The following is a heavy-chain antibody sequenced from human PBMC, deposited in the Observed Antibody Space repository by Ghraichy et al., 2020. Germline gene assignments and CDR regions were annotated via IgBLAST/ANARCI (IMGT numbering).Heavy chain of an antibody. CDR1: GYTFTNYH. Sequence: ASVKVSCKASGYTFTNYHMHWVRQAPGQGLEWMGIINPSGGSTSYAQKFQDSVTLTSDTSTSTVYMELSSLRSEDTAMYYCAILTGPGGSWGQGTLVTVSS. D-gene: IGHD3-9*01. CDR3: AILTGPGGS. V-gene: IGHV1-46*01. CDR2: INPSGGST. J-gene: IGHJ5*02.